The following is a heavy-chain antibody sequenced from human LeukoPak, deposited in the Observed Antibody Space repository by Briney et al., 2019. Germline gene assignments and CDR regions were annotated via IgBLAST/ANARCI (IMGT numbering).Heavy chain of an antibody. J-gene: IGHJ4*02. D-gene: IGHD3-22*01. V-gene: IGHV3-11*04. CDR2: ITSSGSTI. CDR3: ATSSGYYANYFDY. CDR1: GFTFSDYY. Sequence: GGSLRLSCATSGFTFSDYYMSWIRQAPGKGLEWVSYITSSGSTIYYADSVKGRFTISRDNAKNSLHLQMNSLRAEDTAVYYCATSSGYYANYFDYWGQGTLVTVSS.